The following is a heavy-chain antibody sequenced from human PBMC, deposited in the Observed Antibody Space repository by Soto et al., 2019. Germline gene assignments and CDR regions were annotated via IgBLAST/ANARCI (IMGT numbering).Heavy chain of an antibody. Sequence: QVQLVESGGGVVQPGRSLRLSCAASGFTFSSYGMHWVRQAPGKGLEWVAVISYDGSNKYYADSVKGRFTISRDNSKNTLYLQMNSLRAEDTAVYYCAKEATRSSSWYVGYYYYMDVWGKGTTVTVSS. CDR2: ISYDGSNK. CDR1: GFTFSSYG. D-gene: IGHD6-13*01. J-gene: IGHJ6*03. V-gene: IGHV3-30*18. CDR3: AKEATRSSSWYVGYYYYMDV.